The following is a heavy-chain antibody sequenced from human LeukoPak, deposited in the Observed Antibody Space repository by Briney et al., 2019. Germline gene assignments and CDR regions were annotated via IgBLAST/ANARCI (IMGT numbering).Heavy chain of an antibody. CDR3: TTVYY. J-gene: IGHJ4*02. CDR2: IQSKADGGTP. CDR1: GFTFSDTW. V-gene: IGHV3-15*01. Sequence: PGGSLRLSCAARGFTFSDTWMSWVRHTPGQGLERVGRIQSKADGGTPAYAVPVKGRFIISRDDSKNTVYLQMDSLKIEDTGVYYCTTVYYWGQGTVVTVAS.